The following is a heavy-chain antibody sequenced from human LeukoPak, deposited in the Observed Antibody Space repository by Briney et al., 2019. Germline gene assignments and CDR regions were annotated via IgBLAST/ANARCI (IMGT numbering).Heavy chain of an antibody. V-gene: IGHV1-46*01. CDR1: GYTFTTYK. CDR3: AKDGGSYSTDY. J-gene: IGHJ4*02. D-gene: IGHD3-10*01. Sequence: ASVKVSCKASGYTFTTYKIHWVRQAPGQGLEWVGIINPSDGNTRNAQKFQGRVNMTRDTSTGTVYLEMSSVRSEDTGVYDCAKDGGSYSTDYWGQGTLVTVSS. CDR2: INPSDGNT.